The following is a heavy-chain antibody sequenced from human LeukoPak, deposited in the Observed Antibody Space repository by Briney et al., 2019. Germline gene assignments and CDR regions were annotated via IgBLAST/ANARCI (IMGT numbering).Heavy chain of an antibody. J-gene: IGHJ5*02. CDR1: GYTFTGYY. D-gene: IGHD6-13*01. CDR3: ARDSSPNPKAWFDP. Sequence: GASVKVSCKASGYTFTGYYMHWVRQAPGQGLEWMGRINPNSGGTNYAQKFQGRVTMTRDTSISTAYMELSRLRSDDTAVYYCARDSSPNPKAWFDPWGQGTLVTVSS. V-gene: IGHV1-2*06. CDR2: INPNSGGT.